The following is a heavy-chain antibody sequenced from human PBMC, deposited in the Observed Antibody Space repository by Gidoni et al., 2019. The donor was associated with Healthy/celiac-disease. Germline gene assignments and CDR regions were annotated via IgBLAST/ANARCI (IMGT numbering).Heavy chain of an antibody. D-gene: IGHD6-6*01. CDR3: ARVAARPSYYYGMDV. CDR1: GFTFSSYE. V-gene: IGHV3-48*03. Sequence: EVQLVESGGGLVQPGGSRRLSGAASGFTFSSYEMNWVRKAPGKGLEWVSYISSSGSTIYYADSVKGRFPISRDNAKNSLYLQMNSLRAEDTAVYYCARVAARPSYYYGMDVWGQGTTVTVSS. CDR2: ISSSGSTI. J-gene: IGHJ6*02.